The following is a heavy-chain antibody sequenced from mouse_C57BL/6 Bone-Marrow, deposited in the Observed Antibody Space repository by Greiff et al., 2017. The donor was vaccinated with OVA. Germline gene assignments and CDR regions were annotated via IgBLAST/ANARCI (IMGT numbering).Heavy chain of an antibody. J-gene: IGHJ3*01. CDR2: INPNYGTT. Sequence: VQLQQSGPELVKPGASVKISCKASGYSFTDYNMNWVKQSNGKSLEWIGVINPNYGTTSYNQKFKGKATLTVDKSSSTAYMQLNSLTSEDSAVYYYARGADCDDAAWFAYWGQGTLVTVSA. CDR1: GYSFTDYN. D-gene: IGHD3-3*01. V-gene: IGHV1-39*01. CDR3: ARGADCDDAAWFAY.